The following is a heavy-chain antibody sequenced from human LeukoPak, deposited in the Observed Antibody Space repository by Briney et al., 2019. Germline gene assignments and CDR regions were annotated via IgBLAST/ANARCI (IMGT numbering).Heavy chain of an antibody. CDR1: GYTFTSYG. D-gene: IGHD3-22*01. V-gene: IGHV1-18*04. Sequence: ASVKVSCKASGYTFTSYGISWVRQAPGQGLEWMGWISAYNGNTNYAQKLQGRVTMTTDTSTSTAYMELRSLRSDDTAVYYCARDNTSGYYDSSCYSPADYWGQGTLVTVSS. CDR2: ISAYNGNT. J-gene: IGHJ4*02. CDR3: ARDNTSGYYDSSCYSPADY.